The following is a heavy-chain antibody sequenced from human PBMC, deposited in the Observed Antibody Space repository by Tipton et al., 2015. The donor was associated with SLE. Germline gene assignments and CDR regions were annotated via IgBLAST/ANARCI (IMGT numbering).Heavy chain of an antibody. CDR3: ARRWVQTVFDY. D-gene: IGHD3-10*01. V-gene: IGHV5-51*03. CDR2: IDPSDSDT. Sequence: QLAQSGAEVKKPGEALQISCKTSGYSFTNSWIVWFRHMPGKGLECMGMIDPSDSDTRYNPSSQGHVSMSIDRSTTTAYLQWRSLKASDTAMYFCARRWVQTVFDYWGQGTLVTVSS. J-gene: IGHJ4*02. CDR1: GYSFTNSW.